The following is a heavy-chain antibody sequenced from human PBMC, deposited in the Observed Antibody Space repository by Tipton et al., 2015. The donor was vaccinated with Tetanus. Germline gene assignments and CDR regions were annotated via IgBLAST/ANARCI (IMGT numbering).Heavy chain of an antibody. Sequence: QSGAEVKKPGASVKVSCKASGYYFSAFYIHWVRQAPGQGLEWMGWINPDSGGTKYTQNFQGRVTMTRDTPTTTVYLELTSLKSDDTAVYYCARDSYVTGTTSHFDFWGQGSLVNVSS. CDR1: GYYFSAFY. V-gene: IGHV1-2*02. CDR2: INPDSGGT. CDR3: ARDSYVTGTTSHFDF. J-gene: IGHJ4*02. D-gene: IGHD1-7*01.